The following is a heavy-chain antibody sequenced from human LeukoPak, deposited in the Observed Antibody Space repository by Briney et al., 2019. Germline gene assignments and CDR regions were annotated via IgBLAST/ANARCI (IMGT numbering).Heavy chain of an antibody. J-gene: IGHJ6*03. CDR2: INPNSGGT. Sequence: ASVKVSCKASGYTFTGYYMHWVRQAPGQGLEWMGWINPNSGGTNYAQKFQGRVTMTRDTSISTAYMELSRLRSDDTALYYCAKDLSALLPGAHNYMDVWGKGTTVTISS. V-gene: IGHV1-2*02. D-gene: IGHD3-3*02. CDR3: AKDLSALLPGAHNYMDV. CDR1: GYTFTGYY.